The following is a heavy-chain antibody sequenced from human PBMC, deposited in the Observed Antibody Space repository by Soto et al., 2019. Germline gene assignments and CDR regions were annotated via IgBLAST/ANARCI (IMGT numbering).Heavy chain of an antibody. Sequence: PSETLSLTCAVDGGSFSGYYWSWIRQPPGKGLEWIGEINHSGSTNYNPSLKSRVTISVDTSRNQFSLKLSSVTAADTAVYYCASVAPGRWSRDWFDPWGQGTLVTVSS. CDR2: INHSGST. CDR3: ASVAPGRWSRDWFDP. D-gene: IGHD3-3*01. J-gene: IGHJ5*02. V-gene: IGHV4-34*01. CDR1: GGSFSGYY.